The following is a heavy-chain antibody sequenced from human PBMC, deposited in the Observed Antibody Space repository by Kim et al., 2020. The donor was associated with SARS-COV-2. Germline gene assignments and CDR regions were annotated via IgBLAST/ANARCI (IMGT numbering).Heavy chain of an antibody. CDR1: GFTFSSYA. D-gene: IGHD2-2*01. Sequence: GGSLRLSCAASGFTFSSYAMSWVRQAPGKGLEWVSAISGSGGSTYYADSVKGRFTISRDNSKNTLYLQMNSLRAEDTAVYYCAKVAVPAARLPPHDSAENWFDPWGQGTLVTVSS. CDR2: ISGSGGST. CDR3: AKVAVPAARLPPHDSAENWFDP. J-gene: IGHJ5*02. V-gene: IGHV3-23*01.